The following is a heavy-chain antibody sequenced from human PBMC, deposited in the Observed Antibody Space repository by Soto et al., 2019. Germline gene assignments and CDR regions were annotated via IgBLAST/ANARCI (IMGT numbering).Heavy chain of an antibody. CDR2: IYYSGST. CDR1: GGSISSSSYY. V-gene: IGHV4-39*07. CDR3: ARTITMVHFDY. D-gene: IGHD3-10*01. Sequence: SETLSLTCTVSGGSISSSSYYWGRIRQPPGKGLEWIGSIYYSGSTNYNPSLKSRVTISVDTSKNQFSLKLSSVTPEDTAVYYCARTITMVHFDYWGQGNMVTVSS. J-gene: IGHJ4*02.